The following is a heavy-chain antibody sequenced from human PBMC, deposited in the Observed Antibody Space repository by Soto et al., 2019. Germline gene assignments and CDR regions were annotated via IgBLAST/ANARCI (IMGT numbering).Heavy chain of an antibody. CDR3: AKSPRGEMATD. V-gene: IGHV1-18*01. CDR2: INTDNGMT. CDR1: GYTFINYH. Sequence: QVQLVQSGGEVKKPGASVTVSGKASGYTFINYHITWVRQAPGQWLEWMAWINTDNGMTDYAHRFQGRVTMTRDTSTSTAYMELRNLGSDDTAVYFCAKSPRGEMATDWGQGTLVTVSS. D-gene: IGHD5-12*01. J-gene: IGHJ4*02.